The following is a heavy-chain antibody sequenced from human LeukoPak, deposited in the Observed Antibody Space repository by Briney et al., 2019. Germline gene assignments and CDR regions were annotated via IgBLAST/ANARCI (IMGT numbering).Heavy chain of an antibody. CDR3: ATGGWLLSY. Sequence: PGGSLGLSCAASGFTFSSYEMNWVRQAPGKGLEWVSYIGSSGSTIYYADSVKGRFTISRDNAKNSLYLQMNNLRAEDTAVYYCATGGWLLSYWGQGSLVTVSS. D-gene: IGHD3-9*01. CDR2: IGSSGSTI. CDR1: GFTFSSYE. V-gene: IGHV3-48*03. J-gene: IGHJ4*02.